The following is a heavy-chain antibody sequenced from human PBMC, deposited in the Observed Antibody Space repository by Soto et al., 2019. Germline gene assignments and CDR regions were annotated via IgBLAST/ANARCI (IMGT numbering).Heavy chain of an antibody. CDR1: GYTFTVYY. CDR3: ARAAPTYDILTGRYYYYGMDV. D-gene: IGHD3-9*01. J-gene: IGHJ6*02. Sequence: ASVNLSCKASGYTFTVYYMHWVRQAPGEGHEWMGWINPNSGGTNYAQKFQGWVTMTRDTSISTAYMELSRLRSDDTAVYYCARAAPTYDILTGRYYYYGMDVWGQRTTVTVSS. V-gene: IGHV1-2*04. CDR2: INPNSGGT.